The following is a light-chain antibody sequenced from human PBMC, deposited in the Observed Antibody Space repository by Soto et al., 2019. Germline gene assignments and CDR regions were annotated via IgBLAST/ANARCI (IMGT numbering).Light chain of an antibody. CDR2: GAS. CDR1: QSVSSY. CDR3: QQYNNWPRT. V-gene: IGKV3-15*01. J-gene: IGKJ1*01. Sequence: EIVLTQSPATLSLSPGGRATLSFGASQSVSSYLAWYQQKPGQAPRLLIYGASTRATGIPARFSGSGSGTEFTLTISSLQSEDFAVYYCQQYNNWPRTFGQGTKVDIK.